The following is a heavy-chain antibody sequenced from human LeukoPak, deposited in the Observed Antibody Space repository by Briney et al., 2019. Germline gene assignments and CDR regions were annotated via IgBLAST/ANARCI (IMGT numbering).Heavy chain of an antibody. D-gene: IGHD4-17*01. CDR1: GFTFSSYG. J-gene: IGHJ6*04. CDR2: ISYDGSNK. Sequence: GGSLRLSCAASGFTFSSYGMHWVRQAQGKGLEWVAVISYDGSNKYYADSVKGRFTISRDNSKNTLYLQMNSLRAEDTAVYYCAKDSKLRSYYYYYGMDVWGKGTTVTVSS. V-gene: IGHV3-30*18. CDR3: AKDSKLRSYYYYYGMDV.